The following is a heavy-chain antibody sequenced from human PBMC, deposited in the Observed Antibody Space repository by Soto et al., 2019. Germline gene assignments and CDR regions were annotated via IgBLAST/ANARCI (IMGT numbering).Heavy chain of an antibody. CDR3: VKASTYSSSQGWFDP. CDR2: ISWNSGNI. V-gene: IGHV3-9*01. CDR1: GVSFDGYA. J-gene: IGHJ5*02. D-gene: IGHD6-6*01. Sequence: EVQLVESGGGLVQPGRSLRLSCAASGVSFDGYAMNWVRQPPGKGLEWVSGISWNSGNIDYADSVKGRFTISRDNAKNSLYLQMNSLRAEDTALYYCVKASTYSSSQGWFDPWGQGTMVTVSS.